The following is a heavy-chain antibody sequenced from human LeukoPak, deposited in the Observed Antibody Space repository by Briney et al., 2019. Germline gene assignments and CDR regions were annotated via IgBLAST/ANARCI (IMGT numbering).Heavy chain of an antibody. CDR1: GDSISSRSYY. Sequence: NPSETLSLTCNVSGDSISSRSYYWGWIRQPPGKGLEWIGSIYFSGSAHYNPSLKSRVTIFVDRSKNQFSLEVRSVAAADTAVYFCARLGDLLTGYYFESWGQGTLVIVSS. CDR2: IYFSGSA. V-gene: IGHV4-39*01. D-gene: IGHD3-9*01. CDR3: ARLGDLLTGYYFES. J-gene: IGHJ4*02.